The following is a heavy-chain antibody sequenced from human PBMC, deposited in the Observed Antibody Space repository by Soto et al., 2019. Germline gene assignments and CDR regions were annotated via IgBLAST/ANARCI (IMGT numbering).Heavy chain of an antibody. V-gene: IGHV3-21*01. CDR3: VGLPQWLGGDDTFDL. CDR2: INSGSSYR. D-gene: IGHD6-19*01. Sequence: EVQVVESGGGLVKPGGSLRLTCAGSGFIFSTYSMNWVRQAPGKGLEWVSSINSGSSYRYYADSVKGRFTISRDNAKESLWLQMDSLTAEDTAMYYCVGLPQWLGGDDTFDLWGQGTMVTVSS. CDR1: GFIFSTYS. J-gene: IGHJ3*01.